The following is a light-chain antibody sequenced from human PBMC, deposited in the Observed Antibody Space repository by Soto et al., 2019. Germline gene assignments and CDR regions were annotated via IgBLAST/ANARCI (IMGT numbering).Light chain of an antibody. CDR2: EVR. CDR1: SSDVGSYDL. Sequence: QSALTQPASVSGSPGQSITISCYGTSSDVGSYDLVSWYQQHPDKAPKLLIYEVRKRPSGVSGRFSGSKSDDTASLTISGLQAEDEADYYCCSSAGSSTLVFGGGTKVTVL. J-gene: IGLJ3*02. CDR3: CSSAGSSTLV. V-gene: IGLV2-23*02.